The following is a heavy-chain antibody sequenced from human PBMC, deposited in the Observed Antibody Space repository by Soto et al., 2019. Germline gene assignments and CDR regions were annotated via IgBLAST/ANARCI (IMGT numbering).Heavy chain of an antibody. CDR2: ITTAGDT. CDR3: ARELHGGSYGMDV. V-gene: IGHV3-13*01. CDR1: GFTFSNYD. J-gene: IGHJ6*02. Sequence: GGSLRLSCAASGFTFSNYDMHWVRQVTGKGLEWVSGITTAGDTYYPGSVKGRFTISREKAKNSLYLQMNSLSAGDTAVYYCARELHGGSYGMDVWGQGTTVTVS.